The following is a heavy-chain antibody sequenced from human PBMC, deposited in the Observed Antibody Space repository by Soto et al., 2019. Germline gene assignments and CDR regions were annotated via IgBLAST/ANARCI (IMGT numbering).Heavy chain of an antibody. CDR3: ASAYCSGGNCYSPLEY. D-gene: IGHD2-15*01. CDR1: GFTFSSYV. CDR2: IWYDGSNK. J-gene: IGHJ4*02. V-gene: IGHV3-33*01. Sequence: PGGSLRLSCAASGFTFSSYVMHWVRQAPGKGLEWVAVIWYDGSNKYYADSVKGRFTISRDNSKNTLYLHMNSLRAEDTAVYYCASAYCSGGNCYSPLEYWGQGALVTVSS.